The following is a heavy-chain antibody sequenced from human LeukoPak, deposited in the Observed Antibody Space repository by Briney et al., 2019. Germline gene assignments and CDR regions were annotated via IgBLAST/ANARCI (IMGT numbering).Heavy chain of an antibody. CDR1: GFTFDDYG. V-gene: IGHV3-20*04. J-gene: IGHJ3*02. CDR3: ARLGVGATRDAFDI. Sequence: GGSLRLSCAASGFTFDDYGMSWVRQAPGKGLEWVSGINWNGGSTGCADSVKGRFTISRDNAKNSLYLQMNSLRAEDTALYYCARLGVGATRDAFDIWGQGTMVTVSS. CDR2: INWNGGST. D-gene: IGHD1-26*01.